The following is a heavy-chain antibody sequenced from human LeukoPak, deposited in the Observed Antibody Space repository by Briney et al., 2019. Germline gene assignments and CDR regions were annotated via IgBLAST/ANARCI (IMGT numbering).Heavy chain of an antibody. D-gene: IGHD3-10*01. CDR1: GYTFTSYW. J-gene: IGHJ4*02. CDR3: ARQQYYGTGSPDDY. V-gene: IGHV5-51*01. Sequence: GESLKISCQGSGYTFTSYWIAWVRQLPGKGLEWMGIIYPGDSDTKYSPSFEGQVTISADKSISTVYLQWSSLKASDTAMYYCARQQYYGTGSPDDYWGQGTLATVSS. CDR2: IYPGDSDT.